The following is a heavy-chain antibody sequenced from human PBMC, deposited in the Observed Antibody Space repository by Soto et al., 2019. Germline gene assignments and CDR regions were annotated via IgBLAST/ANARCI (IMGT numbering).Heavy chain of an antibody. CDR3: ARXLYDSSGYYYRYNWFDP. J-gene: IGHJ5*02. V-gene: IGHV4-30-4*01. CDR1: GGSISSGDYY. Sequence: SETLSLTCTVSGGSISSGDYYWSWIRQPPGKGLEWIGYIYYSGSTYYNPSLKSRVTISVDTSKNQFSLKLSSVTAADTAVYYCARXLYDSSGYYYRYNWFDPWGQGTLVTVSS. CDR2: IYYSGST. D-gene: IGHD3-22*01.